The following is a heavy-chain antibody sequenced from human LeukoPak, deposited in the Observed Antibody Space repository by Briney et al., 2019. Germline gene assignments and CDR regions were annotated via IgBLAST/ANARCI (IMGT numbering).Heavy chain of an antibody. CDR1: GGSFSGYY. CDR2: INHSGST. D-gene: IGHD6-13*01. CDR3: ARVARLAIAALRGYFQH. V-gene: IGHV4-34*01. J-gene: IGHJ1*01. Sequence: PSETLSLTCAVYGGSFSGYYWSWIRQPPGKGLEWIGEINHSGSTNYNPSLKSRVTISVDPSKNQFSLKLSSVTAADTAVYYCARVARLAIAALRGYFQHWGQGTLVTASS.